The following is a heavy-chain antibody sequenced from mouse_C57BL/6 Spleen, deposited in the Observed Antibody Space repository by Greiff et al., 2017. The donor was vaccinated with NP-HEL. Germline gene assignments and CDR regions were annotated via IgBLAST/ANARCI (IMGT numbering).Heavy chain of an antibody. V-gene: IGHV1-55*01. CDR2: IYPGSGST. J-gene: IGHJ3*01. CDR3: AGSSDYYGSSYVGFAY. Sequence: QVQLQQSGAELVKPGASVKMSCKASGYTFTSYWITWVKQRPGQGLEWIGDIYPGSGSTNYNEKFKSKATLTVDTSSSTAYMQLSSRTSEDSAVYYCAGSSDYYGSSYVGFAYWGQGTLVTVSA. D-gene: IGHD1-1*01. CDR1: GYTFTSYW.